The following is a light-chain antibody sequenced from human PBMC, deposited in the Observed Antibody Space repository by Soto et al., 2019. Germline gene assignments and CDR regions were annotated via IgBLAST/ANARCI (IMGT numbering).Light chain of an antibody. V-gene: IGLV2-14*03. Sequence: QSVLTQPASVSGSPRQSITISRTGTRSDIGAYNFVSWYQQHPGEVPKLILYDVNVRPSGVSYRLSGAKSGNTASLTIPGLQAEDEADYYCTSWTTSTTMIFGGGTKLTLL. J-gene: IGLJ2*01. CDR2: DVN. CDR1: RSDIGAYNF. CDR3: TSWTTSTTMI.